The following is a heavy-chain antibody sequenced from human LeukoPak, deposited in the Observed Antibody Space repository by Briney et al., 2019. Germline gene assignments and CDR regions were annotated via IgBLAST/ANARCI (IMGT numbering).Heavy chain of an antibody. V-gene: IGHV4-59*01. CDR3: ARVGRGDHTWGSYSFDY. CDR1: GGSISNYY. D-gene: IGHD3-16*01. Sequence: PSETLSLTCTVSGGSISNYYWSWIRQPPGKGLEWIGYISYSGSTNYNPSLKSRVTISVDTSRNQFSLKLTSVTAADTAVYYCARVGRGDHTWGSYSFDYWGQGTPVTVFS. CDR2: ISYSGST. J-gene: IGHJ4*02.